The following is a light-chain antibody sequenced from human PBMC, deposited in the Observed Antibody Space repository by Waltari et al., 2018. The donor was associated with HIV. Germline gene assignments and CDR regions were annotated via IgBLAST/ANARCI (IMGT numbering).Light chain of an antibody. CDR1: NIGTKS. CDR3: QVWDSSTEHPGVV. J-gene: IGLJ2*01. CDR2: DDY. Sequence: SYVLTQPPSVSVAPGQTASITCGGNNIGTKSVNWYQQRPGQAPVLVVYDDYDRPSGIPERFSVSNSGNMATLTISRVEAGDEAVYYCQVWDSSTEHPGVVFGGGTKLTVL. V-gene: IGLV3-21*02.